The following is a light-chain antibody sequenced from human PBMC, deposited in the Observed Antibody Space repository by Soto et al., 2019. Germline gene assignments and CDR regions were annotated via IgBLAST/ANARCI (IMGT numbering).Light chain of an antibody. CDR3: QQYNEWPPLT. J-gene: IGKJ4*01. CDR2: GAS. Sequence: EIVMTQSPATLSVSPGESATLSCRASQSVSSNLAWYQQKPGQAPRLLILGASTRATGIPARFSGSGSGTEFTLTISSLQSEDFAVYYCQQYNEWPPLTFGGGTKVEIK. V-gene: IGKV3-15*01. CDR1: QSVSSN.